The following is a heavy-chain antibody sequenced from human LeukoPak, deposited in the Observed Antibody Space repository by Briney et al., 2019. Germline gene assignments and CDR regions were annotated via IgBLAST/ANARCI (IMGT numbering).Heavy chain of an antibody. J-gene: IGHJ5*02. CDR3: ARDHAGIAAAGIFLYNWFDP. CDR2: ISAYNGNT. Sequence: GASVKVSCKASGFTLIDYYILWVRQAPGQGLEWMGWISAYNGNTNYAQKLQGRVTMTTDTSTSTAYMELRSLRSDDTAVYYCARDHAGIAAAGIFLYNWFDPWGQGTLVTVSS. V-gene: IGHV1-18*01. CDR1: GFTLIDYY. D-gene: IGHD6-13*01.